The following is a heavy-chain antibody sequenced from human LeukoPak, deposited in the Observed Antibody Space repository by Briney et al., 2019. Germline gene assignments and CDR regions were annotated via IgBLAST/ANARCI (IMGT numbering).Heavy chain of an antibody. D-gene: IGHD3-3*01. CDR3: AGDRITIWERFDP. CDR1: GGSISSGDYY. CDR2: IYYSGST. V-gene: IGHV4-30-4*08. Sequence: SETLSLTCTVSGGSISSGDYYWSWIRQPPGKGLEWIGYIYYSGSTYYNPSLKSRVTISVDTSKNQFSLKLSSVTAADTAVYYCAGDRITIWERFDPWGQGTLVTVSS. J-gene: IGHJ5*02.